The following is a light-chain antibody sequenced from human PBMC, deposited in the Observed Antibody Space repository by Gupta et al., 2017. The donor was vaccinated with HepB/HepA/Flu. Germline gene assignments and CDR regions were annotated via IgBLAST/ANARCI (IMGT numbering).Light chain of an antibody. CDR2: QDN. Sequence: SYELTQPPSVSVSPGQTASITCSGDKLGDKYACWYQQKPGQSPVLVMYQDNRRPSGLPERFSGSNSGNTATLIISGTQAMDEADYYCQAWDDSTALFGGGTKLTVL. CDR1: KLGDKY. V-gene: IGLV3-1*01. J-gene: IGLJ2*01. CDR3: QAWDDSTAL.